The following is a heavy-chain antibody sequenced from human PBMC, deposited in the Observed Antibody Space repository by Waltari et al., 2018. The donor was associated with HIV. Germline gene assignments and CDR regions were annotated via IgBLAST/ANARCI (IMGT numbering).Heavy chain of an antibody. Sequence: QVQLVQSGAEVKKPGASVKVSCKASGYTFTGYYMHWVRQAPGQGLEWRGWINPNRGGTNYAQKVQGRVTMTRDTSISTAYMELSRLRSDDTAVYYCARDVGWGTMIVVGQGAFDIWGQGTMVRLF. CDR2: INPNRGGT. CDR3: ARDVGWGTMIVVGQGAFDI. CDR1: GYTFTGYY. J-gene: IGHJ3*02. V-gene: IGHV1-2*02. D-gene: IGHD3-22*01.